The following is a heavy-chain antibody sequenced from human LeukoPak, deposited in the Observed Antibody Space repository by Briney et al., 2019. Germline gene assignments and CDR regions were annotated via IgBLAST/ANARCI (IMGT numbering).Heavy chain of an antibody. D-gene: IGHD6-19*01. CDR2: ISGSGGST. CDR3: AKQPMYSSGWYYFDY. J-gene: IGHJ4*02. CDR1: GFTFSSYA. V-gene: IGHV3-23*01. Sequence: GGSLRLSCAASGFTFSSYAMSWVRQAPGKGLEWVSAISGSGGSTYYADSVKGRFTISRDNSKNTLYLQMNSLRAEDTAVYYCAKQPMYSSGWYYFDYWGQGTQVTVSS.